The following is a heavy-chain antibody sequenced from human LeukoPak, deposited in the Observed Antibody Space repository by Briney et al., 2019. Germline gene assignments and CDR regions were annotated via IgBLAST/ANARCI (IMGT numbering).Heavy chain of an antibody. CDR3: ARGVYIAAAQYGY. Sequence: SETLSLTCTVFGGSISSYYWSWIRQPPGKGLERIGYIYYSGTTNYNPSLKSRVTISVDTSKNQFSLKLSSVTAADTAVYYCARGVYIAAAQYGYWGQGTLVTVSS. D-gene: IGHD6-13*01. V-gene: IGHV4-59*01. J-gene: IGHJ4*02. CDR2: IYYSGTT. CDR1: GGSISSYY.